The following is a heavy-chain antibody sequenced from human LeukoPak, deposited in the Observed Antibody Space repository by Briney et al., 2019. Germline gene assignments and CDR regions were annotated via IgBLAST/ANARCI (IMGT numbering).Heavy chain of an antibody. Sequence: PGGSLRLSCAASGFTFSNYWMSWVRQAPGKGLEWVAHINKDGSEKYYVDSVKGRFIISRDNAKNSLYLQMNSLRVEDTAVYYCARDKVTYWGQGTLVTVSS. CDR3: ARDKVTY. J-gene: IGHJ4*02. CDR2: INKDGSEK. CDR1: GFTFSNYW. V-gene: IGHV3-7*01.